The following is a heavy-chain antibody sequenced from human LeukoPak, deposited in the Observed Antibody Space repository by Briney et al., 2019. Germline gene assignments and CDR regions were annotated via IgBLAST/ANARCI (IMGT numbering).Heavy chain of an antibody. Sequence: GGSLRLSCAASGFTFSSYAMSWVRQAPGKGLEWVSAISGSGGSTYYADSVKGRFTIPRDNSKNTLYLQMNSLRAEDTAVYYCARHSSSWYSWFDPWGQGTLVTVSS. CDR1: GFTFSSYA. CDR3: ARHSSSWYSWFDP. J-gene: IGHJ5*02. CDR2: ISGSGGST. V-gene: IGHV3-23*01. D-gene: IGHD6-13*01.